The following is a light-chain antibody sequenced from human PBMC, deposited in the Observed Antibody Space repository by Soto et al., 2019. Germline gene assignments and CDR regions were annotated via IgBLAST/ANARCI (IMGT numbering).Light chain of an antibody. CDR1: QSVSSNF. CDR2: GAS. V-gene: IGKV3-20*01. J-gene: IGKJ1*01. Sequence: EIVLTQSPGTLSLSPGERATLSCRASQSVSSNFFAWYQQKPGQAPRLVIYGASSRPTGIPDRFSGNGSETDFTLTISRLEPEDFAVYYCQHFGTFGQGTKVEIK. CDR3: QHFGT.